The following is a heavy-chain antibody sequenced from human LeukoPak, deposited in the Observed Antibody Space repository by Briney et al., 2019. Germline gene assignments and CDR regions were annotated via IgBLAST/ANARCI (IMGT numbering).Heavy chain of an antibody. J-gene: IGHJ4*02. CDR2: ISAYNGNT. Sequence: ASVKVSCKASGYTFTSYGISWVRQAPGQGLEWMGWISAYNGNTNYAQKLQGRVTMTTDTSTSTAYMELRSLRSDDTAVYYCARAGNGGYAEGDYYFDYWGQGTLVTVSS. V-gene: IGHV1-18*01. CDR3: ARAGNGGYAEGDYYFDY. CDR1: GYTFTSYG. D-gene: IGHD5-12*01.